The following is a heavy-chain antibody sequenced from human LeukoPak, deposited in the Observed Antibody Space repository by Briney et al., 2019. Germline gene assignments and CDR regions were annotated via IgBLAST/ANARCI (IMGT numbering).Heavy chain of an antibody. CDR3: AKGTRSKVVPAAIYYYYYGMDV. CDR2: ISGSGGST. V-gene: IGHV3-23*01. Sequence: PGGSLRLSCAASGFTFSSYSMNWVRQAPGKGLEWVSAISGSGGSTYYADSVKGRFTISRDNSKNTLYLQMNSLRAEDTAVYYCAKGTRSKVVPAAIYYYYYGMDVWGQGTTVTVSS. D-gene: IGHD2-2*02. CDR1: GFTFSSYS. J-gene: IGHJ6*02.